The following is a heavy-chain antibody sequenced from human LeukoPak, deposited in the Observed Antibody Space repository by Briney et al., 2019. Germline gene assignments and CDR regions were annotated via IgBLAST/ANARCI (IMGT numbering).Heavy chain of an antibody. CDR3: ARPTYCGSNCYFNFDY. CDR1: GYAFATYF. Sequence: ASVKVSCKTSGYAFATYFMHWVRQAPGQGLEWMGYIKPNSGVTNYAQKFRGRVTMTWDTSISTAYIELSGLASDDTAIYYCARPTYCGSNCYFNFDYWGQGTLVTVSS. D-gene: IGHD2-21*02. CDR2: IKPNSGVT. V-gene: IGHV1-2*02. J-gene: IGHJ4*02.